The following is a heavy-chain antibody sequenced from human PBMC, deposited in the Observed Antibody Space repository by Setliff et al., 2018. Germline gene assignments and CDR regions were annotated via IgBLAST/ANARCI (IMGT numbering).Heavy chain of an antibody. J-gene: IGHJ4*02. CDR2: INNWGYST. V-gene: IGHV3-48*03. CDR3: SRALNY. Sequence: PGGSLRLSCVGSGFTFSSHGMNWVRQAPGRGLEWLSYINNWGYSTYYVDSVKGRFTISRDNAKNSLFLQMDSLRAEDTAVYYCSRALNYWGQGTLVTVSS. CDR1: GFTFSSHG.